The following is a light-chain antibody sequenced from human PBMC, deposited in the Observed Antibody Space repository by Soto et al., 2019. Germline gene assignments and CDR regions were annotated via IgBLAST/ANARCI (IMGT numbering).Light chain of an antibody. CDR3: QQYGNSPIT. V-gene: IGKV3D-20*01. CDR1: QGVSSSR. CDR2: DGF. Sequence: DIVLPQYPTTLSLSPGERATLSCGASQGVSSSRLAWYQQKPALAPRLLIYDGFLRATGIPDRFSGSGSGTDFTLTISRLEPEDFAVYYCQQYGNSPITFGQGTRLEI. J-gene: IGKJ5*01.